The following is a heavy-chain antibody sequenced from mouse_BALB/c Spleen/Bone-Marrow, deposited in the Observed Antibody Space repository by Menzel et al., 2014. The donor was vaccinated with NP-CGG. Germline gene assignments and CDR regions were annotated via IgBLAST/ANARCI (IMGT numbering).Heavy chain of an antibody. Sequence: QVQLQQSGAELVKPGALVKLSCKASGYTFTSYYMYWVKQRPGQGLEWIGEINPSNGGTNFNEKFKSKATLTVDKSSSTAYMQLSSLTSEDSAVYYCTRSGTSWLRRSWYFDVWGAGTTVTVSS. CDR2: INPSNGGT. CDR3: TRSGTSWLRRSWYFDV. J-gene: IGHJ1*01. V-gene: IGHV1S81*02. D-gene: IGHD2-2*01. CDR1: GYTFTSYY.